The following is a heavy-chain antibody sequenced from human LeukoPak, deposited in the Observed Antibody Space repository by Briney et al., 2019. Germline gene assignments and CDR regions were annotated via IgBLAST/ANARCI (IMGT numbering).Heavy chain of an antibody. J-gene: IGHJ6*04. Sequence: GSSVKVSCKASGGTFSSYAISWVRQAPGQGLEWMGGIIPIFGTANYAQKFQGRVTITADESTSTAYMELSSLRSEDTAVYYCARDRVTMARGVIGYGMDVWGKGTTVTVSS. CDR1: GGTFSSYA. D-gene: IGHD3-10*01. CDR2: IIPIFGTA. CDR3: ARDRVTMARGVIGYGMDV. V-gene: IGHV1-69*01.